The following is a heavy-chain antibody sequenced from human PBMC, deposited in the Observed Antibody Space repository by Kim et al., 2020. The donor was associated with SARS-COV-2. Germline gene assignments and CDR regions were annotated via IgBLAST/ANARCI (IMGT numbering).Heavy chain of an antibody. CDR1: GFTFSSYA. V-gene: IGHV3-64*01. CDR2: ISSNGGST. J-gene: IGHJ4*02. CDR3: ARVLGGSSWYGDDY. D-gene: IGHD6-13*01. Sequence: GGSLRLSCAASGFTFSSYAMHWVRQAPGKGLEYVSAISSNGGSTYYANSVKGRFTISRDNSKNTLYLQMGSLRAEDMAVYYCARVLGGSSWYGDDYWGQGTLVTVSS.